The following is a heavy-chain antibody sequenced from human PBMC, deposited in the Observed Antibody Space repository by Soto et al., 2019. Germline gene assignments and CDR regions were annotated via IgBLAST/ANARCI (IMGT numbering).Heavy chain of an antibody. CDR2: IYWDDDK. D-gene: IGHD3-3*01. V-gene: IGHV2-5*02. Sequence: QITLNESGPPQVNPRQTLTLTCTFSGFSLTTSGVGVGWIRQSPGKAPVWLALIYWDDDKRYSPSLKSRLTITKDTSKNQVVLTMADLDPADTATYYCAHRVLRTVFGLVTTTAIYFDFWGQGTPVAVSS. CDR1: GFSLTTSGVG. CDR3: AHRVLRTVFGLVTTTAIYFDF. J-gene: IGHJ4*02.